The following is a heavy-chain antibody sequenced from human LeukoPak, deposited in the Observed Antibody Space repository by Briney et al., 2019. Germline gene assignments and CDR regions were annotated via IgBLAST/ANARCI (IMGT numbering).Heavy chain of an antibody. CDR1: GGSISSGGYY. J-gene: IGHJ4*02. D-gene: IGHD3-10*01. CDR3: ARAAYGSGSNFDY. Sequence: SSETLSLTCTVSGGSISSGGYYWSWIRQHPGKGLEWIGYIYYSGSTYYNPSLKSRVTISVDTSKNQFSLKLSSVTAADTAVYHCARAAYGSGSNFDYWGQGTLVTVSS. CDR2: IYYSGST. V-gene: IGHV4-31*03.